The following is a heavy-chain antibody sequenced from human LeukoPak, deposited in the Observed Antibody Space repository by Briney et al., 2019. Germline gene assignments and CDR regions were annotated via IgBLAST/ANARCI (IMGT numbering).Heavy chain of an antibody. Sequence: ASETLSLTCAVYGGSFSGYYWSWIRQPPGKGLEWMGEINHSGSTNYNPSLKSRVTISVDTSKNQFSLKLSSVTAADTGVYYCARLIAVAGTRGADYWGQGTLVTVSS. J-gene: IGHJ4*02. V-gene: IGHV4-34*01. D-gene: IGHD6-19*01. CDR3: ARLIAVAGTRGADY. CDR2: INHSGST. CDR1: GGSFSGYY.